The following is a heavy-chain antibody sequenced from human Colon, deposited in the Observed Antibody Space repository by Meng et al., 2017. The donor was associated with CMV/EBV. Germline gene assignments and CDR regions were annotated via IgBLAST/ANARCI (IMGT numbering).Heavy chain of an antibody. J-gene: IGHJ4*02. D-gene: IGHD5-24*01. CDR2: INGDGSRI. CDR1: GFTFSDYW. V-gene: IGHV3-74*01. Sequence: GESLKISCEGSGFTFSDYWIHWVRQAPGKGLVRISSINGDGSRIRYADAVKGRISISRDNAKNTVYVQMNSLRAEDTAVSYCAKVLVDKMATKSSGLDYWGQGTLVTVSS. CDR3: AKVLVDKMATKSSGLDY.